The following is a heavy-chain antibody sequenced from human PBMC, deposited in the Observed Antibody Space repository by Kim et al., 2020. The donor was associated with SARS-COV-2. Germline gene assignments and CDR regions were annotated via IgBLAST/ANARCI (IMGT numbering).Heavy chain of an antibody. V-gene: IGHV4-59*01. CDR1: GGSISSYY. CDR2: IYYSGST. D-gene: IGHD3-22*01. Sequence: SETLSLTCTVSGGSISSYYWSWIRQPPGKGLEWIGYIYYSGSTNYNPSLKSRVTISVDTSKNQFSLKLSSVTAADTAVYYCARSAPVLAYDRGFDYWGQGTLVTVSS. CDR3: ARSAPVLAYDRGFDY. J-gene: IGHJ4*02.